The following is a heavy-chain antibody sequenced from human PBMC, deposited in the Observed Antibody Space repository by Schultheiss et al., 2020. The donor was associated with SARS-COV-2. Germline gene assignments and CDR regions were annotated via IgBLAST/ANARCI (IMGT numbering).Heavy chain of an antibody. CDR1: GYTFTSYY. V-gene: IGHV1-69*06. D-gene: IGHD4-11*01. CDR3: ARDEDYTNYNWFDP. J-gene: IGHJ5*02. Sequence: SVKVSCKASGYTFTSYYMHWVRQAPGQGLEWMGGIIPIVGAANYAQKFQGRVTMTADKSTNTAYLELSSLRFEDTAVYYCARDEDYTNYNWFDPWGQGTLVTVSS. CDR2: IIPIVGAA.